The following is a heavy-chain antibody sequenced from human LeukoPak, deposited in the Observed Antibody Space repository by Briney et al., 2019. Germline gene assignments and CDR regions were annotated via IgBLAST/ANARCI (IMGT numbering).Heavy chain of an antibody. Sequence: SGRSLRLSCAASGFTFSSYAMHWVRQAPGKGLEWVAVISYDGSNKYYADSVKGRFTISRDNSKNTLYLQMNSLRAEDTAVYYCANWEAAAGTFFYWGQGTLVTVSS. CDR2: ISYDGSNK. CDR1: GFTFSSYA. J-gene: IGHJ4*02. V-gene: IGHV3-30-3*01. CDR3: ANWEAAAGTFFY. D-gene: IGHD6-13*01.